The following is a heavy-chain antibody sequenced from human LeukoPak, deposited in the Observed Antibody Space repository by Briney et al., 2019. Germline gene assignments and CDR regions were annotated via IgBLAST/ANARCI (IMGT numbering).Heavy chain of an antibody. D-gene: IGHD5-18*01. Sequence: SETLSLTCAVSGYSISSGYYWGWIRQPPGKGLEWIGYIYYSGSTNYNPSLKSRVTISVDTSKNQFSLKLSSVTAADTAVYYCARHEYSYGYQYYFDYWGQGTLVTVSS. CDR1: GYSISSGYY. CDR2: IYYSGST. CDR3: ARHEYSYGYQYYFDY. V-gene: IGHV4-38-2*01. J-gene: IGHJ4*02.